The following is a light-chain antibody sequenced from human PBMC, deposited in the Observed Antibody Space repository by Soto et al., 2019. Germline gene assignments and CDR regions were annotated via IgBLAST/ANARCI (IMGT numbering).Light chain of an antibody. CDR3: QQYNNWPPDGT. Sequence: EIVMTQSPATLSVSPGERATLSCRAGQSVSSNLAWYQQKPGQAPRLLIYGASTRATGIPARFSGSGSGTEFTLTISSLQSEDFAVYYCQQYNNWPPDGTFRQGTKVEIK. CDR2: GAS. J-gene: IGKJ1*01. V-gene: IGKV3-15*01. CDR1: QSVSSN.